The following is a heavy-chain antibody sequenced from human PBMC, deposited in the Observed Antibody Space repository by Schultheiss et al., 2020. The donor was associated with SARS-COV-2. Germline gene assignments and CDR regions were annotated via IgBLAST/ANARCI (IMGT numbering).Heavy chain of an antibody. CDR3: ARDGGTYYDFWSGFLFDY. V-gene: IGHV4-34*01. D-gene: IGHD3-3*01. CDR2: IYYSGST. Sequence: SETLSLTCAVYGGSFSGYYWSWIRQPPGKGLEWIGSIYYSGSTYYNPSLKSRVTISVDTSKNQFSLKLSSVTAADTAVYYCARDGGTYYDFWSGFLFDYWGQGALVTVSS. CDR1: GGSFSGYY. J-gene: IGHJ4*02.